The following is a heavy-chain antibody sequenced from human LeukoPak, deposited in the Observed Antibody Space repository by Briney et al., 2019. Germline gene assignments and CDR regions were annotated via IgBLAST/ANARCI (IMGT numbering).Heavy chain of an antibody. D-gene: IGHD3-16*01. CDR1: GFSISSYW. Sequence: GGSLRLSCAGSGFSISSYWMDWVRQAPGRGLEWVAHIKKDGSENNYVTLVKGRFTISRDNAKNSVYLKMNSLRVEDTAVYYCARDDYLGYWGQGSLVTVSS. V-gene: IGHV3-7*05. CDR2: IKKDGSEN. J-gene: IGHJ4*02. CDR3: ARDDYLGY.